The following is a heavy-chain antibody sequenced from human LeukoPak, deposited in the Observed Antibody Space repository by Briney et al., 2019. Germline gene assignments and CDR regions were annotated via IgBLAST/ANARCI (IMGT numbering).Heavy chain of an antibody. D-gene: IGHD5-12*01. CDR2: IIPIFGTA. J-gene: IGHJ4*02. CDR1: GGTFSSYA. CDR3: ARGDSGYDFVQHVDY. V-gene: IGHV1-69*13. Sequence: ASVKVSCKASGGTFSSYAISWVRQAPGQGLEWMGGIIPIFGTANYAQKFQGRVTITADESTSTAYMELSSLRSEDTAVYYCARGDSGYDFVQHVDYWGQGTLVTVSS.